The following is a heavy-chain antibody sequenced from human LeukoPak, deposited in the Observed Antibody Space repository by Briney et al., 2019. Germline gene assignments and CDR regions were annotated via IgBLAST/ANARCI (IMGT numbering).Heavy chain of an antibody. CDR1: GFTFSSYA. V-gene: IGHV3-30-3*01. Sequence: PGRSLRLSCAASGFTFSSYAMHWVRQAPGKGLEWVAVISYDGSNKYYADSVKGRFTISRDNSKNTLYLQMNSLRAEDTAVYYCARGSLLGYCSGGSCYWYFDYWGQGTLVTVSS. J-gene: IGHJ4*02. CDR3: ARGSLLGYCSGGSCYWYFDY. CDR2: ISYDGSNK. D-gene: IGHD2-15*01.